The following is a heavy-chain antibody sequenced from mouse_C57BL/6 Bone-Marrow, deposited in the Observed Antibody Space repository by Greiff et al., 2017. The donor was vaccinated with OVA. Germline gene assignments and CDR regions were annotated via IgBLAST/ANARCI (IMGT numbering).Heavy chain of an antibody. D-gene: IGHD1-1*01. Sequence: VHVKQSGPELVKPGASVKMSCKASGYTFTDYNMHWVKQSHGKSLEWIGYINPNNGGTSYNQKFKGKATLTVNKSSSTAYMELRSLTSEDSAVYYCARDGYCFDYWGQGTTLTVSS. J-gene: IGHJ2*01. CDR1: GYTFTDYN. CDR3: ARDGYCFDY. V-gene: IGHV1-22*01. CDR2: INPNNGGT.